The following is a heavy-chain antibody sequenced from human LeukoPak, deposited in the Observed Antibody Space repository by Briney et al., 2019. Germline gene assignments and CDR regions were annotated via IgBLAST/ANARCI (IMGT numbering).Heavy chain of an antibody. V-gene: IGHV1-18*01. CDR1: GYTFINYG. Sequence: GASVKVSCKASGYTFINYGITWVRQAPGQGLECMGWSSPYNGKTNYAQKLQGRVTMTTDTSTNTAYMELRSLRSDDTAVYYCARGGIDIVTVPVSNWFDPWGQGTLVTVSS. CDR2: SSPYNGKT. D-gene: IGHD2/OR15-2a*01. CDR3: ARGGIDIVTVPVSNWFDP. J-gene: IGHJ5*02.